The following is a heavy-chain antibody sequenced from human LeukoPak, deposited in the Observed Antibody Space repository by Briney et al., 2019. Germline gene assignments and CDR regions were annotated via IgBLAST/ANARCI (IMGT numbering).Heavy chain of an antibody. V-gene: IGHV3-7*01. Sequence: GGSLRLSCAASGFNLNSYSVNWVRQAPGKGLEWVANIKQDGSEKYYVDSVKGRFTISRDNAKNSLYLQMNSLRAEDTAVYYCARGVYGDYYDYWGQGTLVTVSS. CDR2: IKQDGSEK. J-gene: IGHJ4*02. D-gene: IGHD4-17*01. CDR1: GFNLNSYS. CDR3: ARGVYGDYYDY.